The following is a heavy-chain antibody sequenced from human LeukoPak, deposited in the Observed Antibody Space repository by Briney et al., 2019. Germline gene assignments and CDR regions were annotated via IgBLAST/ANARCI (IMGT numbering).Heavy chain of an antibody. J-gene: IGHJ5*02. V-gene: IGHV4-59*08. Sequence: SETLSLTCTVSGGSISSYYWTWIRQPPGKGLEWIGYVHYSAGTNFNPSLRSRVTMVIDTSKNQFSLNLSSVTAADTAVYYCARQPEGVNWFDPWGQGTLVTVSS. CDR3: ARQPEGVNWFDP. D-gene: IGHD2-2*01. CDR2: VHYSAGT. CDR1: GGSISSYY.